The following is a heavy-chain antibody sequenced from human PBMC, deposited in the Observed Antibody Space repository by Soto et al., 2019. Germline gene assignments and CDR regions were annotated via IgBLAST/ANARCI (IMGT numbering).Heavy chain of an antibody. CDR2: IIPIFGTA. V-gene: IGHV1-69*13. CDR1: GGTFSSYA. CDR3: ASSSEHSGSYYDFDY. D-gene: IGHD1-26*01. Sequence: GASVKVSCKASGGTFSSYAISWVRQAPGQGLEWMGGIIPIFGTANYAQKFQGRVTITADESTSTAYMELSSLRSEDTAVYYCASSSEHSGSYYDFDYWGQGTLVTVSS. J-gene: IGHJ4*02.